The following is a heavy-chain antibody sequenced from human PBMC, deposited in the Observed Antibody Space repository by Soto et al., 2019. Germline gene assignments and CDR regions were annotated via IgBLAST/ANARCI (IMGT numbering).Heavy chain of an antibody. CDR1: GFTFSTCT. J-gene: IGHJ6*02. CDR3: SGCSGGACHQNYGMDV. CDR2: FSPRTSHI. Sequence: EVHLVESGGGLVKPGGSLRLSCAVSGFTFSTCTMNWVRQAPGKGLEWVSSFSPRTSHIYYEDSVKGRFTSSRDNAKNSLFLQMNSLRAEDTAVYYCSGCSGGACHQNYGMDVWGQGTTVTVSS. D-gene: IGHD2-15*01. V-gene: IGHV3-21*01.